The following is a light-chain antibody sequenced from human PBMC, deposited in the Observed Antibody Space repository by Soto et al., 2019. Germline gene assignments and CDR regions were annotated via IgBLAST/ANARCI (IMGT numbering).Light chain of an antibody. Sequence: QSALTQPASVSGSPGQSITISCTGTSSDVGGYNYVSWYQQHPGKAPQLMIFEGVNRPSGVSTRFSGSKSGNTASLTISRLQADDEADYYCSSSTSSYTCVFGTGTKLTVI. CDR3: SSSTSSYTCV. CDR1: SSDVGGYNY. V-gene: IGLV2-14*01. CDR2: EGV. J-gene: IGLJ1*01.